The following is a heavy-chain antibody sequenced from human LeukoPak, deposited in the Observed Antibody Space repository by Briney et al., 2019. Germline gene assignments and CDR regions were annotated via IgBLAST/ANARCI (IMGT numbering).Heavy chain of an antibody. CDR3: ARDLREWELLGMDY. CDR1: GNTFTGYY. Sequence: GASVKVSCKASGNTFTGYYMHWVRQAPGQGLEWMGWINPNSGGTNYAQKFQGRVTMTRDTSISTAYMELSRLRSDDTAVYYCARDLREWELLGMDYWGQGTLVTVSS. J-gene: IGHJ4*02. D-gene: IGHD1-26*01. V-gene: IGHV1-2*02. CDR2: INPNSGGT.